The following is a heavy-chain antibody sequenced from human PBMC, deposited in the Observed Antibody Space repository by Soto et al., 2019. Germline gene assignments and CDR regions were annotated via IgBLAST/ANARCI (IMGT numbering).Heavy chain of an antibody. CDR1: GWSINTYY. CDR3: ARETYGDYVGYFDP. J-gene: IGHJ5*02. Sequence: PSETLSLTCTVSGWSINTYYWSWIRQPPGKGLEWIGYIYYRANPNYNPSLKSRVTISVDRSKNQFSLKVSSVTAADTAVYYCARETYGDYVGYFDPWGQGTLVTVSS. V-gene: IGHV4-59*12. D-gene: IGHD4-17*01. CDR2: IYYRANP.